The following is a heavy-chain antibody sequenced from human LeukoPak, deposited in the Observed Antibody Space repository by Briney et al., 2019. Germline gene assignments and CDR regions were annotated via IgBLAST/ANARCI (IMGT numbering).Heavy chain of an antibody. Sequence: LVKVSCKASGGTFSSYAISWVRQAPGQGLEWMGGIIPIFGTANYAQKFQGRVTITADESTSTAYMELSSLRSEDTAVYYCARVESEVYGLFDYWGQGTLVTVSS. V-gene: IGHV1-69*13. D-gene: IGHD2-8*01. CDR1: GGTFSSYA. CDR2: IIPIFGTA. J-gene: IGHJ4*02. CDR3: ARVESEVYGLFDY.